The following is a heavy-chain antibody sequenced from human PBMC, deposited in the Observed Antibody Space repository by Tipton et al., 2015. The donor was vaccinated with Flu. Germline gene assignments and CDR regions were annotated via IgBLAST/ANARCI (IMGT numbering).Heavy chain of an antibody. CDR1: GFTFSNYE. Sequence: QLVQSGGGLVQPGGSLRLSCAASGFTFSNYEMNWVRQAPGKGLEWVSYISSSGNTISYADSVRGRFTISRDNTKKSLYLQMNSLRAEDTALYYCATLTGDDYWGQGDLVTVSS. D-gene: IGHD7-27*01. J-gene: IGHJ4*02. V-gene: IGHV3-48*03. CDR3: ATLTGDDY. CDR2: ISSSGNTI.